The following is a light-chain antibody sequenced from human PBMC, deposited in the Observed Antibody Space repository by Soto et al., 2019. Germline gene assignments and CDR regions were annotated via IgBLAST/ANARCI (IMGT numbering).Light chain of an antibody. CDR1: QYINNY. V-gene: IGKV1-39*01. CDR3: QQSYRTPPYT. J-gene: IGKJ2*01. Sequence: DIPMTQSPSSLSTSVGDRVTITCRASQYINNYLNWYQQKPGKAPKLLIFAAYNLQSGVPSRFSGSGSGTDFTLTIRSLQPEDFATYYCQQSYRTPPYTFGQGTKLDMK. CDR2: AAY.